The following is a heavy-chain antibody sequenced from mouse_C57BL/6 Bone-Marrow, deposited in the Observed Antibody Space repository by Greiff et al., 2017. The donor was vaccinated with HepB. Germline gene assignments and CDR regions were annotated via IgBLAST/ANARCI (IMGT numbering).Heavy chain of an antibody. CDR1: GFTFSSYG. CDR3: ARPHYDGNYFYAMDY. J-gene: IGHJ4*01. Sequence: EVMLVESGGDLVKPGGSLKLSCAASGFTFSSYGMSWVRQTPDKRLEWVATISSGGSYTYYPDSVKGRFTISRDNAKNTLYLQMSSLKSEDTAMYYCARPHYDGNYFYAMDYWGQGTSVTVSS. V-gene: IGHV5-6*01. CDR2: ISSGGSYT. D-gene: IGHD2-1*01.